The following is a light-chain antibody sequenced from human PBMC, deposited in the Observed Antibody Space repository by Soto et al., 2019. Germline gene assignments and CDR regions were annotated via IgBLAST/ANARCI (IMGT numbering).Light chain of an antibody. J-gene: IGKJ1*01. CDR3: QQYNNWPGWA. Sequence: EIVMTQSPATLSVSPGERVTLSCRASQSVSSNLAWYQQKPGQAPRLLIYGASTRATGIPARFSGSGSGTEFTLTISSLQSEDFAVYYCQQYNNWPGWAFGQGTKVXIK. CDR1: QSVSSN. CDR2: GAS. V-gene: IGKV3-15*01.